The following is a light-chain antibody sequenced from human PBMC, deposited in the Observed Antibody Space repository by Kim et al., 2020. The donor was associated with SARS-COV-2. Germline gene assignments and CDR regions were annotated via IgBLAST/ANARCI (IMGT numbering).Light chain of an antibody. Sequence: GGTVTLTCGLSSGSVATSYYPSWYQQTPGQAPRTLIHSTNTRSSGVPDRFSGSILGNKAALTITGAQADDESDYYCVLYMGSGIKVFGGGTKLTVL. CDR1: SGSVATSYY. CDR2: STN. J-gene: IGLJ3*02. V-gene: IGLV8-61*01. CDR3: VLYMGSGIKV.